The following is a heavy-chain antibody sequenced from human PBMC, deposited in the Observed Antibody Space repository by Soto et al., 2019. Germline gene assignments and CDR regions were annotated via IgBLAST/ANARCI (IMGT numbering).Heavy chain of an antibody. CDR3: ATAYVDY. V-gene: IGHV4-34*01. J-gene: IGHJ4*01. CDR1: CWSLRDYY. CDR2: INHSGST. Sequence: PSGTLSLTRAFYCWSLRDYYWSWIRQPPGKGLEWIGEINHSGSTNYNPSLKSRVTISIDMSKNQFSLKMSSVTAADTAVYYCATAYVDYWGHGMLVTVSS.